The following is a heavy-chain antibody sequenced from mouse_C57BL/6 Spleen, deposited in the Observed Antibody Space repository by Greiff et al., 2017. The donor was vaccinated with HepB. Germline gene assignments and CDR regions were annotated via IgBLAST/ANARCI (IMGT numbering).Heavy chain of an antibody. V-gene: IGHV5-17*01. D-gene: IGHD2-4*01. CDR1: GFTFSDYG. J-gene: IGHJ3*01. Sequence: EVKLVESGGGLVKPGGSLKLSCAASGFTFSDYGMHWVRQAPEKGLEWVAYISSGSSTIYYADTVKGRFTISRDNAKNTLFLQMTSLRSEDTAMYYCAKVYYDYEGQFAYWGQGTLVTVSA. CDR3: AKVYYDYEGQFAY. CDR2: ISSGSSTI.